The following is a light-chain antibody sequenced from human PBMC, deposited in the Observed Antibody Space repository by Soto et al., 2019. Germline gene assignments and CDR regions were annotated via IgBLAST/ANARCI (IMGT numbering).Light chain of an antibody. V-gene: IGKV1-9*01. Sequence: DIQLTQSPSFLSASVGDRVTITCRASQDISSYLAWYQQRPGKGPRFLTHSASTLQSGVPSRFSATGSGPTFTLTISSLQPEDIATYYCQQLNRLPRTFGQGTKVEV. CDR2: SAS. J-gene: IGKJ1*01. CDR1: QDISSY. CDR3: QQLNRLPRT.